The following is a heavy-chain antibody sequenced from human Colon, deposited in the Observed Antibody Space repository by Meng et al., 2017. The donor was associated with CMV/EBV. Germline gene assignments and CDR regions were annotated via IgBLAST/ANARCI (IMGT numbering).Heavy chain of an antibody. Sequence: EVERVGSGGGFMQPGGSLRLSLTDSGFILNDADMNWVRQAPVKGLEWVSVIYREGTTHYADSVKGRFTISRDTSKNTVYLQMSSLRVDDTAVYYCAKAHNTYDNWFDPWGQGTLVTVSS. CDR3: AKAHNTYDNWFDP. CDR2: IYREGTT. CDR1: GFILNDAD. V-gene: IGHV3-53*01. D-gene: IGHD3-9*01. J-gene: IGHJ5*02.